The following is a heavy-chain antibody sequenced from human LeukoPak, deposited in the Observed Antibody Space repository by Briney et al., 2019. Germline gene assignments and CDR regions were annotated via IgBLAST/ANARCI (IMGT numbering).Heavy chain of an antibody. CDR2: INPNSGGT. CDR3: ATDPAYEVSLS. V-gene: IGHV1-2*02. Sequence: ASVKVSCKASGYSFTVYYMHWVRQAPGQGVEWMGWINPNSGGTNYAQKFQGRVTMTRDTSISTAYMELSRLRSDDTAVYYCATDPAYEVSLSWGQGTLVTVSS. CDR1: GYSFTVYY. J-gene: IGHJ5*02. D-gene: IGHD3-16*02.